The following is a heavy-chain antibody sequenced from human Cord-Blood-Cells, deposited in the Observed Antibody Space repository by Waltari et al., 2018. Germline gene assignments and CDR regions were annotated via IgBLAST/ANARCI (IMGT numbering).Heavy chain of an antibody. Sequence: QVQLVESGGGVVQPGRSLRLSCAASGFTFSSYGMHWVRQAPGKGLEWVAVIWYDGSKKYEADSGKGRFTIARDNSKNTLYLQMNSLRAEDTAVYYGARDLEWGSAFDIWGQGTMVTVPS. CDR1: GFTFSSYG. V-gene: IGHV3-33*01. CDR2: IWYDGSKK. CDR3: ARDLEWGSAFDI. J-gene: IGHJ3*02. D-gene: IGHD1-26*01.